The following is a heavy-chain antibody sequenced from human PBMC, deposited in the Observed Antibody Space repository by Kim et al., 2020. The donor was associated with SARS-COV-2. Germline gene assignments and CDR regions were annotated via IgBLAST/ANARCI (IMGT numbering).Heavy chain of an antibody. V-gene: IGHV3-48*02. J-gene: IGHJ3*02. CDR1: GFSLSTYI. D-gene: IGHD5-18*01. CDR3: AREGYGGVAFDI. Sequence: GGSLRLSCAASGFSLSTYIMQWVRQAPGKGLEWVSYISSASTTIYYADSVRGRFTVPRDNAKNSLFLQMSSLRDEDTAVYYCAREGYGGVAFDIWGQGTMVTVSS. CDR2: ISSASTTI.